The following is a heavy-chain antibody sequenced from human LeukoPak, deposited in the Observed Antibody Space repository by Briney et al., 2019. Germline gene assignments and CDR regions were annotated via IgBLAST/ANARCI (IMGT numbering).Heavy chain of an antibody. CDR2: ISYDGSNK. Sequence: GRSLRLSCAASGFTFSSYGMHWVRQAPGKGLGWVAVISYDGSNKYYADSVKGRFTISRDNSKNTLYLQMNSLSAEDTAVYYCAKVAYSSSWYRLYYFDYWGQGTLVTVSS. J-gene: IGHJ4*02. D-gene: IGHD6-13*01. CDR1: GFTFSSYG. V-gene: IGHV3-30*18. CDR3: AKVAYSSSWYRLYYFDY.